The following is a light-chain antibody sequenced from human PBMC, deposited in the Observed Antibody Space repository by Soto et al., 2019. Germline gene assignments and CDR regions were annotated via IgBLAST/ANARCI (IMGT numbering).Light chain of an antibody. J-gene: IGKJ4*01. CDR3: QQYYSSPLT. CDR2: PAS. CDR1: QSINSS. Sequence: DIQMTQSPCTLSASVGYRVTITCRASQSINSSLEWYQQKPGKAPKLLIYPASTLQSGVPSRFSGSGSGTDFTLTISCLQSEDFETYYCQQYYSSPLTFGGGTKVDIK. V-gene: IGKV1-5*01.